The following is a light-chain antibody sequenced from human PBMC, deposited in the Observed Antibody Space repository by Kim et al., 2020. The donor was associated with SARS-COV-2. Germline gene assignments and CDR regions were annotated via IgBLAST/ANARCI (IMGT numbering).Light chain of an antibody. V-gene: IGLV3-19*01. Sequence: SSELTQDPVVSVALGQTVRIRCQGDSLRTYYASWYQQKPGQAPILVIYGKNNRPSGIPDRFSGSSSGNTASLTVTGAQAVDEADYYCNSRDNSGDHVVFGGRTQLTVL. CDR2: GKN. CDR3: NSRDNSGDHVV. J-gene: IGLJ3*02. CDR1: SLRTYY.